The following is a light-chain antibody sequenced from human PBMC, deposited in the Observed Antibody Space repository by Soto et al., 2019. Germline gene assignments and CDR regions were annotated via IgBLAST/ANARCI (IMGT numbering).Light chain of an antibody. CDR2: DDN. Sequence: QSVLTQPPSASGSPGQKVTISCSGSSSNIGGNSVSWYQQLPGTAPKLLIYDDNKRPSGIPDRFSGSKSGTSATLGITGFQTGDEADYYCGSWDSSLSAYVVGTGTKVTVL. J-gene: IGLJ1*01. CDR3: GSWDSSLSAYV. V-gene: IGLV1-51*01. CDR1: SSNIGGNS.